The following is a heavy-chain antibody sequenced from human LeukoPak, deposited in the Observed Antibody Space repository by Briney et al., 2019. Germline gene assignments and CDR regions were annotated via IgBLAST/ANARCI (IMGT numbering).Heavy chain of an antibody. CDR2: ISSSSS. D-gene: IGHD5-18*01. J-gene: IGHJ4*02. Sequence: PGGSLRLSCAASGFTFSDYSMNWVRQAPGKGLEWVSSISSSSSYYADSVKGRFTISRDNAKNSLYLQMNSLRTEDTAVYYCTRGSFRGYSYDLPPDYWGQGALVTVSS. CDR3: TRGSFRGYSYDLPPDY. V-gene: IGHV3-21*01. CDR1: GFTFSDYS.